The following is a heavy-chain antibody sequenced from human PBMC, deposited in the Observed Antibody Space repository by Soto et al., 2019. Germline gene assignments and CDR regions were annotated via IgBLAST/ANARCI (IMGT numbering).Heavy chain of an antibody. J-gene: IGHJ6*02. Sequence: GESLKISCKGSGYSFTSCWISWVRQMPGKGLEWMGRIDPSDSYTNYSPSFQGHVTISADKSISTAYLQWSSLKASDTAMYYCARRNVAAAGKSNSGVYYYYGMDVWGQGTTVTVSS. V-gene: IGHV5-10-1*01. CDR3: ARRNVAAAGKSNSGVYYYYGMDV. D-gene: IGHD6-13*01. CDR1: GYSFTSCW. CDR2: IDPSDSYT.